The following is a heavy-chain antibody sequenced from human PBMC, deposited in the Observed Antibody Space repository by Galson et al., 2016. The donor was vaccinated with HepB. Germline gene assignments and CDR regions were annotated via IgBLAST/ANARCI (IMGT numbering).Heavy chain of an antibody. CDR2: ISSGSSYI. Sequence: SLRLSCAASGFTFSSYSMNWVRQAPGKGLEWVSSISSGSSYIFYADSVKGRFTISRDNAKNSLYLQMNSLRAGDTAVYYCVRILYDRSARDYYGMDVWGQGITVTVSS. CDR3: VRILYDRSARDYYGMDV. CDR1: GFTFSSYS. J-gene: IGHJ6*02. D-gene: IGHD3-22*01. V-gene: IGHV3-21*01.